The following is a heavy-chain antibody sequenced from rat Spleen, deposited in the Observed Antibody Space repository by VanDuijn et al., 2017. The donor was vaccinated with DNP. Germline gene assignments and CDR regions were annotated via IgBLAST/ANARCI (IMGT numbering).Heavy chain of an antibody. Sequence: EVQVVETGGGLVQPGRSLKLSCVASGFTFSVYWMYWIRQAPGKGLEWVASINTDGGRTYYPDSVKGRFTISRDNAKSTLYLQMDSLRSEDTATYYCTTGAGSPWGQGTSVTVSS. CDR1: GFTFSVYW. D-gene: IGHD1-4*01. CDR3: TTGAGSP. J-gene: IGHJ4*01. V-gene: IGHV5-58*01. CDR2: INTDGGRT.